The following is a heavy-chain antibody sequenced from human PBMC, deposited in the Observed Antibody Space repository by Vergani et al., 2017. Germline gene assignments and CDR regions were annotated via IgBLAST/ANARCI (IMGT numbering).Heavy chain of an antibody. CDR1: GGSISSGGYY. CDR3: ARGRVVVVPAAHYYGMDV. CDR2: IYYSGST. D-gene: IGHD2-2*01. V-gene: IGHV4-31*03. J-gene: IGHJ6*02. Sequence: QVQLQESGPGLVKPSQTLSLTCTVSGGSISSGGYYWSWIRQHPGKGLEWIGYIYYSGSTYYNPSLKSRVTISVYTSKNQFSLKLGSLTAADTAVYYCARGRVVVVPAAHYYGMDVWGQGTTVTVSS.